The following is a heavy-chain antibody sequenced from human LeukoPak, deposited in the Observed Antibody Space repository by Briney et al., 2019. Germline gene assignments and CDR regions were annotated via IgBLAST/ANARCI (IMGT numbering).Heavy chain of an antibody. Sequence: ASVKVSCKASGYTFTGYYMHWVRQAPGQGLEWMGWMNPNSGNTGYAQKFQGRVTITRNTSISTAYMELSSLRSEDTAVYYCARRAYYDFWSGYYYYYMDVWGKGTTVTVSS. J-gene: IGHJ6*03. CDR2: MNPNSGNT. V-gene: IGHV1-8*03. D-gene: IGHD3-3*01. CDR1: GYTFTGYY. CDR3: ARRAYYDFWSGYYYYYMDV.